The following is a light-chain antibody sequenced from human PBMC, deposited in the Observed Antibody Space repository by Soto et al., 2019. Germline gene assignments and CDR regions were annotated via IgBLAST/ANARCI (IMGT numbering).Light chain of an antibody. V-gene: IGKV3-20*01. J-gene: IGKJ1*01. CDR3: RHYGRSPPSWT. CDR2: DAS. Sequence: EIVLTQSPGTLSLSPGERATLSCRASQSVSSNYLAWYQQKPGQPPRLLISDASSRATGIPDRFSGSGSGTDFTLTISGLEPEDFAVYFCRHYGRSPPSWTFAQGTKVEIK. CDR1: QSVSSNY.